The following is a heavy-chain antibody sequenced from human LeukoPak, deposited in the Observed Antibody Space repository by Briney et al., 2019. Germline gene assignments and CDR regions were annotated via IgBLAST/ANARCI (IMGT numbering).Heavy chain of an antibody. CDR2: IYSGGST. D-gene: IGHD1-7*01. CDR1: GFTVSSNY. CDR3: ARDLSILTGTFLDP. Sequence: GGSLRPSCAASGFTVSSNYMNWVRQAPGKGLEWVSVIYSGGSTYYADSVKGRFTISRDNSKNTLYLQMNSLRAEDTAVYYCARDLSILTGTFLDPWGQGTLVTVSS. J-gene: IGHJ5*02. V-gene: IGHV3-66*01.